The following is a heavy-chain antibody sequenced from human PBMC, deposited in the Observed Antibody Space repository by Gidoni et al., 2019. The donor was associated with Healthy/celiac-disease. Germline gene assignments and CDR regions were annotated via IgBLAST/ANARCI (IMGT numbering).Heavy chain of an antibody. J-gene: IGHJ4*02. CDR1: GFTFSSYA. V-gene: IGHV3-23*01. D-gene: IGHD2-15*01. CDR3: AKDMVPSVVVVAAPDY. CDR2: ISGSGGIT. Sequence: EVQLLESGGGLVQPGGSLRLSCAASGFTFSSYAMSWVRQAPGKGLGWVSAISGSGGITYYADSVKGRFTISRDNSKNTLYLQMNSLRAEDTAVYYCAKDMVPSVVVVAAPDYWGQGTLVTVSS.